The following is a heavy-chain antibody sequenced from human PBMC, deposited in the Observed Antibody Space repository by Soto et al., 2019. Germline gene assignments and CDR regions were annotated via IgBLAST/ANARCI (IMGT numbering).Heavy chain of an antibody. V-gene: IGHV4-59*08. Sequence: PSETLSLTCTVSGGSISSYYWSWIRQPPGKGLEWIGYIYYSGSTYYNPSLKSRVTISVDTSKNQFSLKLSSVTAADTAVYYCAIPSYGRSGGSGSYYKTGGLDYWGQGTLVTVSS. CDR2: IYYSGST. D-gene: IGHD3-10*01. CDR3: AIPSYGRSGGSGSYYKTGGLDY. J-gene: IGHJ4*02. CDR1: GGSISSYY.